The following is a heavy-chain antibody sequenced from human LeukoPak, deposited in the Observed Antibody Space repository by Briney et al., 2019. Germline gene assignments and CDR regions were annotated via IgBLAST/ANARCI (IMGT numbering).Heavy chain of an antibody. J-gene: IGHJ4*02. CDR3: AREANDSDWYVRYFDL. Sequence: SETLSLTCTVSGGSFSSYYWSWIRQPPGKGLEWIGYIRGTESSNYNPSLRGRVTISVDTPKNQFSLKLSSVTAADTAVYYCAREANDSDWYVRYFDLWGQGMLVTVSS. CDR1: GGSFSSYY. V-gene: IGHV4-59*12. CDR2: IRGTESS. D-gene: IGHD6-19*01.